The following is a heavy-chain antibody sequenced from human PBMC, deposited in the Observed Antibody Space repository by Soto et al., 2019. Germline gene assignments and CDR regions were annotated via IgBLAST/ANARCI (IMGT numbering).Heavy chain of an antibody. J-gene: IGHJ3*02. D-gene: IGHD1-26*01. CDR2: ISAYNGNR. CDR3: ASGSSGSYLSAFDI. V-gene: IGHV1-18*01. Sequence: QVQLMQSGAEVKKPGASVKVTCRASGYTFTIYGITWVRQAPGQGLEWMGWISAYNGNRNNAKKVQGRVTLTIDTSTSTGYMELRSLRSDDTAVYYCASGSSGSYLSAFDIWGQGTMVTVSS. CDR1: GYTFTIYG.